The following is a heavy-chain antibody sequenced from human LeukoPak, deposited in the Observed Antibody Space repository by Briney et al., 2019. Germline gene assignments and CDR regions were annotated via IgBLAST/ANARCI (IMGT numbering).Heavy chain of an antibody. CDR2: IYSGGST. CDR3: ARDVVGVRGGYYMDV. CDR1: GFTLSSKY. J-gene: IGHJ6*03. D-gene: IGHD3-10*02. V-gene: IGHV3-66*01. Sequence: HGGSLRLFCAASGFTLSSKYTSGVRQAPGKGLEWGSVIYSGGSTYYADSVKGRFTISRDNSKNTLYLQMNSLRAEDTAVYYCARDVVGVRGGYYMDVWGKGTTVTISS.